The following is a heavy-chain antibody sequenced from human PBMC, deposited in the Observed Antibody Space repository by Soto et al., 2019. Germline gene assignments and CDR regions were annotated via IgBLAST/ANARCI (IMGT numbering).Heavy chain of an antibody. J-gene: IGHJ6*02. CDR1: GFTFSDYY. D-gene: IGHD2-8*02. CDR3: ARESSTLGYWYGMDV. CDR2: ISSSGSTI. Sequence: GGSLRLSCAASGFTFSDYYMILIRQAPGKGLEWVSYISSSGSTIYYADSVKGRFTISRDNAKNSLYLQMNSLRAEDTAVYYCARESSTLGYWYGMDVWGQGTTVTVSS. V-gene: IGHV3-11*01.